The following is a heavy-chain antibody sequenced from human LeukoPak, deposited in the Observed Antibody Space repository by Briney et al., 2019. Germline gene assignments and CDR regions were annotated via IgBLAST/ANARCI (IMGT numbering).Heavy chain of an antibody. Sequence: GGSLRLSCAASGFTVSSNYMNWVRQAPGKGLEWVSVISGSGGSTYYADSVKGRFTISRDNSQDTLYLQMNSLRAEDTAIYYCAKASPYSSTWYSPNFDYWGQGALVTVSS. CDR1: GFTVSSNY. CDR3: AKASPYSSTWYSPNFDY. D-gene: IGHD6-13*01. CDR2: ISGSGGST. J-gene: IGHJ4*02. V-gene: IGHV3-23*01.